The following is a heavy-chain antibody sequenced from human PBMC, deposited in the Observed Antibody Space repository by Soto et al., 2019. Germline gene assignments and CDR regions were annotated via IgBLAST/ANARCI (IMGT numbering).Heavy chain of an antibody. J-gene: IGHJ6*02. V-gene: IGHV3-23*01. CDR2: ISGSGGST. D-gene: IGHD3-10*01. Sequence: QPGGSLRLSCAASGFTFSPYAMSWVRQAPGKGLEWVSSISGSGGSTHYADSVKGRFTVPRDNSKRALSLQMSSLREEDTATYYCAKGLRRLLRTQYYYGLDVWGRGTTVTVSS. CDR1: GFTFSPYA. CDR3: AKGLRRLLRTQYYYGLDV.